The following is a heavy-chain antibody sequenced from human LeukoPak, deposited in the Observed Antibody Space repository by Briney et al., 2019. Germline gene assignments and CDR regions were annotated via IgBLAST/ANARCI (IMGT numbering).Heavy chain of an antibody. CDR3: AREKNYGDSYYFDY. CDR2: IYYSGST. D-gene: IGHD4-17*01. CDR1: GGSISSYY. J-gene: IGHJ4*02. V-gene: IGHV4-59*01. Sequence: SETLSLTCTVSGGSISSYYWSWIRQPPGKGLEWIGYIYYSGSTNYNPSLKSRVTISVDTSKNQFSLKLNSVTAADTAVYYCAREKNYGDSYYFDYWGQGTLVTVSS.